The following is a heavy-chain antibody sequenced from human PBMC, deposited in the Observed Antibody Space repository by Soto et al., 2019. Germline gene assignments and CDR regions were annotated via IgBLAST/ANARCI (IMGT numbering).Heavy chain of an antibody. J-gene: IGHJ3*02. D-gene: IGHD6-6*01. CDR1: GYTFTSSA. Sequence: ASVTVSCKASGYTFTSSAMHWVRQAPGQRLEWMGWINAGNGNTKYSQKFQGRVTITRDTSANTADMQLSSLRSEDTAVDYCSKAIAARPVDAFDIWGQGTMVTVSS. V-gene: IGHV1-3*01. CDR2: INAGNGNT. CDR3: SKAIAARPVDAFDI.